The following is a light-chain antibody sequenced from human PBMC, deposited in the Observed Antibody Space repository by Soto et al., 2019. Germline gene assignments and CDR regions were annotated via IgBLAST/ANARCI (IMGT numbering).Light chain of an antibody. Sequence: DIQMTQSPSTLSASVEDRVTITCRASQSIRSCLAWYQQKPGKARKLLIYDAYSLESGVQSRFSGSGSGTEFTLTIRSLQPDDFATYYCQQYNSYSPKFGHGTKVDIK. CDR2: DAY. J-gene: IGKJ1*01. V-gene: IGKV1-5*01. CDR3: QQYNSYSPK. CDR1: QSIRSC.